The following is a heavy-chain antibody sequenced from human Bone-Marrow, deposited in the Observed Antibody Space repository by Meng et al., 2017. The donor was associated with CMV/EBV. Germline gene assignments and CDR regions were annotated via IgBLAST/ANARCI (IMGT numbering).Heavy chain of an antibody. Sequence: GESLKIFWAASGFTFSSYEMNWVRQAPGEGLEWGSAISGSGGSTYYADSVKGRFTISRDNTNNTLYLQMNSLRAEDTAVYYCAKAPPGVLRFLEADYWGQGTLVTVSS. V-gene: IGHV3-23*01. CDR2: ISGSGGST. CDR1: GFTFSSYE. CDR3: AKAPPGVLRFLEADY. J-gene: IGHJ4*02. D-gene: IGHD3-3*01.